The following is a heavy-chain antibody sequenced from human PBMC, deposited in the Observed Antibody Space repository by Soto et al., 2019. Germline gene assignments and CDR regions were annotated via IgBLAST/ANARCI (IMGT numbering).Heavy chain of an antibody. CDR2: ISSSSSYI. Sequence: PGGSLRLSCTGSGFTFSSSTMTWVRQGPGKGLEWVSSISSSSSYIYFADSLKGRFTISRDNAKNSLYLQMNSLRAEDTAVYCCARDIGEMSAVWGQGTQVTVSS. CDR3: ARDIGEMSAV. J-gene: IGHJ4*02. D-gene: IGHD3-10*01. V-gene: IGHV3-21*06. CDR1: GFTFSSST.